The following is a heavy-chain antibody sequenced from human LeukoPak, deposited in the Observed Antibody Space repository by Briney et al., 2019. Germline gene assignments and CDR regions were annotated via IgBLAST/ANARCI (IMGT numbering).Heavy chain of an antibody. V-gene: IGHV4-61*02. CDR2: IYTSGST. D-gene: IGHD6-6*01. CDR1: GGSISSGSYY. CDR3: ARGIAARGNWFDP. Sequence: SETLSLTCTVSGGSISSGSYYWSWIRQPAGKGLEWIGRIYTSGSTNYNPSLKSRVTISLDTSKNQFSLKLSSVTAADTVVYYCARGIAARGNWFDPWGQGTLVTVSS. J-gene: IGHJ5*02.